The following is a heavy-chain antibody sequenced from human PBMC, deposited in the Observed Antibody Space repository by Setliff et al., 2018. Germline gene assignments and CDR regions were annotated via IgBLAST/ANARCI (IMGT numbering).Heavy chain of an antibody. CDR3: ARNPDLLQYSFDL. CDR2: INYYGSIFDDGTTYST. CDR1: GGSISNSTFY. J-gene: IGHJ2*01. V-gene: IGHV4-39*07. Sequence: PSETLSLTCTVSGGSISNSTFYWGWIRQPPGKGLEWIGSINYYGSIFDDGTTYSTYYNPSLKSRATISIDTSKSQSSLKLSSMTAADTALYYCARNPDLLQYSFDLWGRGTLVTVSS. D-gene: IGHD5-12*01.